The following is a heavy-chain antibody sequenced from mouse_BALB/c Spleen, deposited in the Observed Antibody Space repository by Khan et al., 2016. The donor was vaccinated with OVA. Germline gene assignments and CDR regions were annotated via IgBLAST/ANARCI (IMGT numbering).Heavy chain of an antibody. J-gene: IGHJ1*01. CDR1: GYSFTGYN. CDR3: ARSTWYFDV. CDR2: IDPYYGGI. Sequence: VQLKQSGPELEKPGASVKISCKASGYSFTGYNMNWVKQSNGKSLEWIGNIDPYYGGISYNQKFKGKATLTVDKSSSTAYMQLKSLTSEDSVVYYCARSTWYFDVWGAGTTVTVSS. V-gene: IGHV1-39*01.